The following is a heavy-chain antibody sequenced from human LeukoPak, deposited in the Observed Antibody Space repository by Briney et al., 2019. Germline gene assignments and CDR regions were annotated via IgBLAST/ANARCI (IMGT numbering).Heavy chain of an antibody. CDR2: IYHSGST. D-gene: IGHD3-10*01. V-gene: IGHV4-4*02. Sequence: SETLSLTCAVSGGSISSSNWWSWVRQPPGKGLEWIGEIYHSGSTNYNPSLKSRVTISVDKSKNQFSLKLSSVTAADTAVYYCARDRYCGSGSLGNWFDPWGQGTLVTVSS. CDR3: ARDRYCGSGSLGNWFDP. J-gene: IGHJ5*02. CDR1: GGSISSSNW.